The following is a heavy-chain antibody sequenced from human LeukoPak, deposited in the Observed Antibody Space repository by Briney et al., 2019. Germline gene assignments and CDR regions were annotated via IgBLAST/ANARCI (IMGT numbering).Heavy chain of an antibody. CDR3: ARPSYYYGSGSYSDSYYFDY. CDR1: GYIFTSYW. CDR2: IDPSDSYT. V-gene: IGHV5-10-1*01. Sequence: GESLMISCKGSGYIFTSYWISWVRQLPGKGLEWMGRIDPSDSYTNYSPSFQGHVTISADKSISTAYLQWSSLKASDTAMYYCARPSYYYGSGSYSDSYYFDYWGQGTLVTVSS. D-gene: IGHD3-10*01. J-gene: IGHJ4*02.